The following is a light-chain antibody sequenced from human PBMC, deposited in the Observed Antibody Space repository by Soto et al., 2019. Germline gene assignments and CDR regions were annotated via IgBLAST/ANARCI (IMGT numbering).Light chain of an antibody. CDR3: ATWDDSLTGVV. Sequence: QSVLTQPPSASGTPGQKVTISCSGSSSNIGSNYVYWYQQLPGMAPKLLIYKNTQRPSGVPDRFSGSKSGTSASLAISGLRSEDEVDYYCATWDDSLTGVVFGGGTKLTVL. CDR1: SSNIGSNY. CDR2: KNT. V-gene: IGLV1-47*01. J-gene: IGLJ2*01.